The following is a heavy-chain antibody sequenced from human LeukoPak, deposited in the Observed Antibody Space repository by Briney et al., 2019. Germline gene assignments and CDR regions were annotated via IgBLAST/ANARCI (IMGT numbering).Heavy chain of an antibody. Sequence: SETLSLTCAVSGGSISSGGYSWSWIRQPPGKGLEWIGYIYRSGSTYYNPSLKSRVTISVDRSKNQFSLKLSSVTAAETAVYYCARAYGDLYFDYWGQGTLVTVSS. J-gene: IGHJ4*02. V-gene: IGHV4-30-2*01. CDR1: GGSISSGGYS. CDR2: IYRSGST. CDR3: ARAYGDLYFDY. D-gene: IGHD4-17*01.